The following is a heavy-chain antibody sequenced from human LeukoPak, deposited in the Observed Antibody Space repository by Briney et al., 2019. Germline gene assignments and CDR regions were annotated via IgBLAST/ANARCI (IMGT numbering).Heavy chain of an antibody. CDR2: IYYSGST. V-gene: IGHV4-30-4*01. J-gene: IGHJ6*02. CDR3: ARVLISNYYGMDV. Sequence: SQTLSLTCTVSGGSISSGDYYWSWIRQPPGKGLEWIGYIYYSGSTYYNPSLKSRVTISVDTSKNQLSLKLSSVTAADTAVYYCARVLISNYYGMDVWGQGTTVTVSS. D-gene: IGHD3-10*01. CDR1: GGSISSGDYY.